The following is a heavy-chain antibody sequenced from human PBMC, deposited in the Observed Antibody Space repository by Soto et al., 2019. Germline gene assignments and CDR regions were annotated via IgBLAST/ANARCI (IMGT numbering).Heavy chain of an antibody. CDR1: GFTFSSYA. D-gene: IGHD1-26*01. V-gene: IGHV3-23*01. Sequence: EVQLLESGGGLVQPGGSLRLSCAASGFTFSSYAMSWVRQAPGKGLEWVSVISGSGGSTYYADSVKGRFTISRDNSKNTLYLQMNSLRAEDTAVYYCAKGQGDLLAERDWFDPWGQGTLVTVSS. J-gene: IGHJ5*02. CDR2: ISGSGGST. CDR3: AKGQGDLLAERDWFDP.